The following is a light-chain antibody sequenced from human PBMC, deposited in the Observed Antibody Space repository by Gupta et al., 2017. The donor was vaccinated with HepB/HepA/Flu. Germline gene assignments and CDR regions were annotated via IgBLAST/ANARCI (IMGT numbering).Light chain of an antibody. Sequence: QSALTQPASVYGSPGQSITLSCTGTSSDVGTYNSVSWSQQHPGKAPKLMIFDVSNRPSGVSDRFSGSKSGNTASLTISGLQAEDEADYYCSSYTSTITVVFGGGTRLTVL. V-gene: IGLV2-14*03. CDR3: SSYTSTITVV. J-gene: IGLJ2*01. CDR1: SSDVGTYNS. CDR2: DVS.